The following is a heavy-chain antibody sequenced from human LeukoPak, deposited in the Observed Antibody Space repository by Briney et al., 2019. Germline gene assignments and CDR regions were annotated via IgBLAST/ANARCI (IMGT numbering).Heavy chain of an antibody. V-gene: IGHV3-21*04. CDR2: ISSSSSYI. CDR3: AIPYYDYVWGSYRQDAFDI. J-gene: IGHJ3*02. Sequence: GGSLRLSCAASGFTLSSYSMNWVRQAPGKGLEWVSSISSSSSYIYYADSVKGRFTISRDNAKNSLYLQMNSLRAEDTAVYYCAIPYYDYVWGSYRQDAFDIWGQGTMVTVSS. CDR1: GFTLSSYS. D-gene: IGHD3-16*02.